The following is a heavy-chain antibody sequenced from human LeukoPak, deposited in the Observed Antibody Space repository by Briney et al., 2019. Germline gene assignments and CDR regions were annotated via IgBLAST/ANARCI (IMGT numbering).Heavy chain of an antibody. CDR3: ARAEELLPGR. CDR2: IYYSGST. D-gene: IGHD1-7*01. CDR1: GGSISSYY. Sequence: PSETLSLTCTVSGGSISSYYWSWIRHPPGKGLEWIGYIYYSGSTYYNPSLKSRVTISVDTSKNQFSLKLSSVTAADTAVYYCARAEELLPGRWGQGTLVTVSS. V-gene: IGHV4-59*08. J-gene: IGHJ4*02.